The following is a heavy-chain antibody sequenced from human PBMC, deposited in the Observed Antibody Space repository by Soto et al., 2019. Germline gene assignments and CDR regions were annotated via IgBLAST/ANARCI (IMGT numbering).Heavy chain of an antibody. CDR3: ARSSPKGMAYFDY. CDR1: GGTFSSYA. J-gene: IGHJ4*02. Sequence: SVKVSCKASGGTFSSYAISWVRQAPGQGLEWMGGIIPIFGTANYAQKFQGRVTITADESMSTAYVELSSLRSEDTAVYYCARSSPKGMAYFDYWGQGTLVTVSS. D-gene: IGHD6-6*01. V-gene: IGHV1-69*13. CDR2: IIPIFGTA.